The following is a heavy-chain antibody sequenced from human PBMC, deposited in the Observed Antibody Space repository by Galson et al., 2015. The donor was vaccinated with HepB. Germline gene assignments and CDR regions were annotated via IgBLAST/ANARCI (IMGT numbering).Heavy chain of an antibody. J-gene: IGHJ4*02. D-gene: IGHD5-12*01. V-gene: IGHV1-18*04. CDR3: GRGGYGGDALDY. Sequence: SVKVSCKASGSTFTSYSISWVRQAPGQGPEWMAWISAYNGHTNYAQKFQGRVTVTTDTSTSTVYMELRSLRADDTAVYYCGRGGYGGDALDYGGEGTLVTVSS. CDR1: GSTFTSYS. CDR2: ISAYNGHT.